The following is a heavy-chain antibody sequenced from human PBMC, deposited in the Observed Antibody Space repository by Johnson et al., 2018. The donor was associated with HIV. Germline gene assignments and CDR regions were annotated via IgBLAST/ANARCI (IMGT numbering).Heavy chain of an antibody. CDR1: GFTFSSYG. CDR2: ISYDGNNK. Sequence: QVQLVESGGGVVQPGRSLRLSCAASGFTFSSYGMHWVRQAPGKGLEWVAVISYDGNNKYYADSVKGRLTISRDNSKNTLYLQMNSLRAEDTAVYYCAKDCSSGWWRITKSDAFDIWGQGTMVTVSS. CDR3: AKDCSSGWWRITKSDAFDI. V-gene: IGHV3-30*18. D-gene: IGHD6-19*01. J-gene: IGHJ3*02.